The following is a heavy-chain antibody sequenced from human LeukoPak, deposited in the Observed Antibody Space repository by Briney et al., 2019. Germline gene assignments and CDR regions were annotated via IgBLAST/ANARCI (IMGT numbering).Heavy chain of an antibody. CDR2: INHSGST. Sequence: KTSETLSLTCAVYGGSFSGYYWSWIRQPPGKGLEWIGEINHSGSTNYNPSLKSRVTMSVDTSKNQFSLKLSSVTAADTAVYYCARCGCKYGSLPYYYMDVWGKGTTVTISS. D-gene: IGHD5-18*01. J-gene: IGHJ6*03. V-gene: IGHV4-34*01. CDR1: GGSFSGYY. CDR3: ARCGCKYGSLPYYYMDV.